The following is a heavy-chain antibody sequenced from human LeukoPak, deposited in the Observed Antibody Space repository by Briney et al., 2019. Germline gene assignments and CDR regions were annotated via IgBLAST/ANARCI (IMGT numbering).Heavy chain of an antibody. J-gene: IGHJ4*02. CDR1: GFTFSSYW. D-gene: IGHD3-22*01. CDR3: AKLQGAWRLYYESSGSYYFDS. Sequence: HPGGSLRLSCAASGFTFSSYWMSWVRQAPGKGLEWVANIKQDGSEKYYVDSVKGRFTISRDNAKNSLYLQMNSLRAEDTAVYYCAKLQGAWRLYYESSGSYYFDSWGQGTLVTVSS. V-gene: IGHV3-7*03. CDR2: IKQDGSEK.